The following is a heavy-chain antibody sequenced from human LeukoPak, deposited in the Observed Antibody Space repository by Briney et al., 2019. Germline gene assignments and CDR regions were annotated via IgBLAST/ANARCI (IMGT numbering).Heavy chain of an antibody. V-gene: IGHV1-69*13. CDR2: IIPIFGTA. Sequence: PAASVKVSCKASGGTFSSYAISWVRQAPGQGLEWMGGIIPIFGTANYAQKFQGRVTITADESTSTAYMELSSLRSEDTAVYYCARELPTSPDDAFDIWGQGTMVTVSS. CDR1: GGTFSSYA. CDR3: ARELPTSPDDAFDI. J-gene: IGHJ3*02.